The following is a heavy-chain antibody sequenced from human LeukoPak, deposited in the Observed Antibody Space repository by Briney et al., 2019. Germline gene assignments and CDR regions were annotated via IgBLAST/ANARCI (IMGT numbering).Heavy chain of an antibody. CDR1: GYTFTSYY. D-gene: IGHD2-15*01. J-gene: IGHJ4*02. Sequence: ASVKVSCKASGYTFTSYYTHWVRQAPGQGLEWMGLINPTGGNTGYAQKFQGRVTITRNTSISTAYMELSGLRSEDTAVYYCAREGCSGGSCYSQLGDYWGQGTLVTVSS. CDR3: AREGCSGGSCYSQLGDY. CDR2: INPTGGNT. V-gene: IGHV1-8*01.